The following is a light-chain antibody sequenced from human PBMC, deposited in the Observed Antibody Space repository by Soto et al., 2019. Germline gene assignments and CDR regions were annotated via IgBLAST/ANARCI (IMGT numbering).Light chain of an antibody. CDR1: QSVSTY. V-gene: IGKV3-15*01. CDR2: HAS. CDR3: QQYNNWPRT. J-gene: IGKJ1*01. Sequence: EIVLTQFPATLSLSPGERSTLSCMASQSVSTYVAWYQQKPGQAPRIIIYHASTRATAVPARFTASGSGTEFTLTISSLQYEDFAVYYCQQYNNWPRTFGQGTKVDIK.